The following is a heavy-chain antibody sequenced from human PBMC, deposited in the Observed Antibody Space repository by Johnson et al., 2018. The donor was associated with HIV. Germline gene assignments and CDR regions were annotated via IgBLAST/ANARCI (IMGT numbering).Heavy chain of an antibody. Sequence: QVQLVESGGGVVQPGRSLRLSCAASGFTFSNYGMHWVRQAPGKGLEWVAVISYEGSTKYYADSVKGRFTISRDNSKNTLYLQMNSLRAEDTAVYYWVREGGGEWEPPDAFDIWGQGTMVTASS. CDR2: ISYEGSTK. J-gene: IGHJ3*02. CDR1: GFTFSNYG. D-gene: IGHD1-26*01. CDR3: VREGGGEWEPPDAFDI. V-gene: IGHV3-30*03.